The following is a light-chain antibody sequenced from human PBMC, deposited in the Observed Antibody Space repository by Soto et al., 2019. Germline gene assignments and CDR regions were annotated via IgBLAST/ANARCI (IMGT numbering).Light chain of an antibody. CDR3: CSFAGSNSWV. CDR2: EAT. V-gene: IGLV2-23*01. CDR1: SSDVGTYDL. J-gene: IGLJ3*02. Sequence: QSALTQPAAVSGSPGQSITISCTGTSSDVGTYDLVSWYQHHPGVAPKLMIYEATRRPSGISNRFSGSKSGNTASLTISGLQAEDEADYYCCSFAGSNSWVFGGGTKLTVL.